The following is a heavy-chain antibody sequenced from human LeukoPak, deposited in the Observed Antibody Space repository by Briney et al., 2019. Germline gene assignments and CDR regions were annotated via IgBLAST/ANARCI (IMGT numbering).Heavy chain of an antibody. CDR1: GGSISSGGYS. CDR3: ARVSSTVTTSGHDAFDI. D-gene: IGHD4-17*01. V-gene: IGHV4-30-2*05. Sequence: SQTLSLTCAVSGGSISSGGYSWSWIRQPPGKGLEWIGYIYHSGSTYYNPSLKSRVTISVDTSKNQFSLKLSSVTAADTAVYYCARVSSTVTTSGHDAFDIWGQGTMVTVSS. CDR2: IYHSGST. J-gene: IGHJ3*02.